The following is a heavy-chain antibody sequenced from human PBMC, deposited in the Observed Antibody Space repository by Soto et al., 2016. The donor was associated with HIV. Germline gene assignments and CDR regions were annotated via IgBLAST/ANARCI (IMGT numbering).Heavy chain of an antibody. Sequence: QVQLVQSGADVKKPGASMKVSCKASGYTFSDYYIHWVRQAPGQGLEWVGWISPSSGDTDYAPKFQGRVTMTGDTSIRTAYMELSRLTSDDTAMYFCARRATMVRGVLDYWGQGTMVTVSS. CDR3: ARRATMVRGVLDY. D-gene: IGHD3-10*01. CDR2: ISPSSGDT. CDR1: GYTFSDYY. J-gene: IGHJ4*02. V-gene: IGHV1-2*02.